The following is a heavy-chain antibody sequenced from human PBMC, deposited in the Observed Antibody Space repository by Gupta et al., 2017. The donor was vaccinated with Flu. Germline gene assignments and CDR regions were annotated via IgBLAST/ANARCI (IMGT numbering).Heavy chain of an antibody. CDR3: ASLSSRYDSGNYY. D-gene: IGHD6-19*01. CDR2: IYYSGYT. Sequence: SGGSISGSSHYWGWIRQAPGKRLEWIGSIYYSGYTYYNPSLKSRVTISVDTSKNQFSLKLHSVTAADTAVYSCASLSSRYDSGNYYWGQGTLVTVSS. V-gene: IGHV4-39*01. CDR1: GGSISGSSHY. J-gene: IGHJ4*02.